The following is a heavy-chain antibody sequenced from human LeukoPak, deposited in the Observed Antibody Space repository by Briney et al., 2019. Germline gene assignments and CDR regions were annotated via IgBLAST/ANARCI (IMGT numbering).Heavy chain of an antibody. CDR1: GFTFSSYE. Sequence: GGSLRLSCAASGFTFSSYEMNWVRQAPGKGLEWVSSISSSSSYIYYADSVKGRFTISRDNAKNSLYLQMNSLRAEDTAVYYCARDAPGYGDYFDYWGQGTLVTVSS. V-gene: IGHV3-21*01. CDR3: ARDAPGYGDYFDY. CDR2: ISSSSSYI. D-gene: IGHD4-17*01. J-gene: IGHJ4*02.